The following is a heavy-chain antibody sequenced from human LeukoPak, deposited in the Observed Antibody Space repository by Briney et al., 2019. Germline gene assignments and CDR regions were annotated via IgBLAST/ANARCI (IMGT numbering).Heavy chain of an antibody. D-gene: IGHD6-6*01. CDR2: INHSGST. CDR3: ARGRVLGSSSPFDY. CDR1: VGSFSGYY. V-gene: IGHV4-34*01. Sequence: TSETLSLTCAAYVGSFSGYYWSWIRQPPGKGLEWIGEINHSGSTNYNPSLKSRVTISVDTSKNQFSLKLSSVTAADTAVYYCARGRVLGSSSPFDYWGQGTLVTVSS. J-gene: IGHJ4*02.